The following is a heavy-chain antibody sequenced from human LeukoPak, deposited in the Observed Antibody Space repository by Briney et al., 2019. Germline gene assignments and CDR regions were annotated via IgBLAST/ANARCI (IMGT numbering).Heavy chain of an antibody. D-gene: IGHD5-18*01. J-gene: IGHJ3*02. CDR1: GFTFGDYA. CDR2: IRSKAYGGTT. CDR3: AKVVDTAMVKDEAFDI. V-gene: IGHV3-49*04. Sequence: PGRSLRLSCTASGFTFGDYAMSWVRQAPGKGLEWVGFIRSKAYGGTTEYAASVKGRFTISRDDSKSIAYLQMNSLKTEDTAVYYCAKVVDTAMVKDEAFDIWGQGTMVTVSS.